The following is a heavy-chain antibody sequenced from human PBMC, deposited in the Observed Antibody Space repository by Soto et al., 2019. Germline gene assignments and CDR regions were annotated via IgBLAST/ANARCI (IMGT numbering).Heavy chain of an antibody. Sequence: QAQLVESGGGVVQPGRSLRLSCAASGFTFRSYGMHWVRQAPGKGLEWVAVISYDGSNKFYGGSVKGRFTISRDNSKNTLYLKMNSLTAEDTAVYYCARAVPYCTSARCFGAYDYWGQGALVTVSS. CDR3: ARAVPYCTSARCFGAYDY. V-gene: IGHV3-30*03. CDR2: ISYDGSNK. CDR1: GFTFRSYG. D-gene: IGHD2-2*01. J-gene: IGHJ4*02.